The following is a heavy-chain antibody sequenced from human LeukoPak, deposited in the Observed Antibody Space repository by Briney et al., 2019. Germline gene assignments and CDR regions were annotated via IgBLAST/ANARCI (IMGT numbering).Heavy chain of an antibody. D-gene: IGHD2-2*01. CDR1: GFTFSSYA. Sequence: GGSLRLSCAASGFTFSSYAMSWVRQAPGKGLEWVSAISGSGGSTYYADSVKGRFTISRDNSKNTLYLQMNSLRAEDTAVYYCALHGGGYIVVVPAAPRVYWGQGTLVTVSS. V-gene: IGHV3-23*01. J-gene: IGHJ4*02. CDR3: ALHGGGYIVVVPAAPRVY. CDR2: ISGSGGST.